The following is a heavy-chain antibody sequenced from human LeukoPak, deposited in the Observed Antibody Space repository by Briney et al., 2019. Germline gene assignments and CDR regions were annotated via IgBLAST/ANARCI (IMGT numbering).Heavy chain of an antibody. J-gene: IGHJ3*02. Sequence: SETLSLTCAVSGGSISNENWWSWVRQPPGKGLEWIGEIHYRGGTNYNPSLRSRVTISVDTSKNQFSLKMTSVTGADTAVYYCATPNDAFNIWGQGTMVTVSS. CDR2: IHYRGGT. V-gene: IGHV4-4*02. CDR3: ATPNDAFNI. CDR1: GGSISNENW.